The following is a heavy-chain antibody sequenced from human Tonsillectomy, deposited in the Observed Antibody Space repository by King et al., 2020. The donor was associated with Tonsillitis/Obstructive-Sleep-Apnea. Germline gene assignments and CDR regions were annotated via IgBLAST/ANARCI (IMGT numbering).Heavy chain of an antibody. D-gene: IGHD2-2*02. CDR3: AREGVRWDIVVEPPPICNDY. CDR1: GGSFSGYY. Sequence: VQLQQWGAGLLKPSETLSLTCAVYGGSFSGYYWSWIRQPPGKGLEWIGEINHSGSTNYNPSLKGRVTISADKSKNQFSLRLSSVTAADTAVYYCAREGVRWDIVVEPPPICNDYWGQGTLVTVSS. V-gene: IGHV4-34*01. J-gene: IGHJ4*02. CDR2: INHSGST.